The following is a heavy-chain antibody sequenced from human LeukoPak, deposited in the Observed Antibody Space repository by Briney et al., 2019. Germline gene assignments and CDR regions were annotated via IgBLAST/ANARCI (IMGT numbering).Heavy chain of an antibody. CDR3: ANLHYVSSGSNFDY. J-gene: IGHJ4*02. V-gene: IGHV4-59*11. Sequence: TSETLSLTCTVSADSTSSRYCSWIRQPPGKGLEWIGYIHYSGTTNYNPSLKSRVTISVDTSKKQFSLKLKSVTAADTAVYYCANLHYVSSGSNFDYWGQGTLVTVSS. D-gene: IGHD3-22*01. CDR2: IHYSGTT. CDR1: ADSTSSRY.